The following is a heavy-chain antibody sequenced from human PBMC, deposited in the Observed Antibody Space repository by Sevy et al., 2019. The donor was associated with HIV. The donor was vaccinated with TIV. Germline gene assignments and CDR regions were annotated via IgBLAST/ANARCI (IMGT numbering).Heavy chain of an antibody. D-gene: IGHD2-8*01. CDR3: ARDPRMYGDYLLAYFDY. CDR1: GFTPSTYG. J-gene: IGHJ4*02. V-gene: IGHV3-33*01. Sequence: GGSLRLSCAASGFTPSTYGMHWVRQAPGKGLEWVAVIGYDGSNKYYADSVRGRFTISRDNSKNTQFLQMDSLRGEDTAVYYCARDPRMYGDYLLAYFDYWGQRTLVTVSS. CDR2: IGYDGSNK.